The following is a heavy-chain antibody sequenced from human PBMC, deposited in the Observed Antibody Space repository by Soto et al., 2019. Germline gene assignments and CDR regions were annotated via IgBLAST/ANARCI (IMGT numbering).Heavy chain of an antibody. Sequence: QVQLQQWGAGLLKPSETLSLTCAVYGGSFSGYYWSWIRQPPGKGLEGIGEINHSGSTNYNPSLKSRVTISVDTSKNQFSLNMNSVTAADTAVYYCARRSGFSSGRGFDYWGQGTLVTVSS. D-gene: IGHD6-19*01. CDR3: ARRSGFSSGRGFDY. CDR2: INHSGST. V-gene: IGHV4-34*01. CDR1: GGSFSGYY. J-gene: IGHJ4*02.